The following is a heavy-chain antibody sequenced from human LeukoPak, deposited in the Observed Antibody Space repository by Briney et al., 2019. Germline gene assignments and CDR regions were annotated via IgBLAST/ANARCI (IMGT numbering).Heavy chain of an antibody. V-gene: IGHV4-59*08. CDR3: ASTDYGGWFFDP. CDR1: GGSISNYY. D-gene: IGHD4-23*01. Sequence: SSETLSLTCTVSGGSISNYYWNWIRQPPGKGLEWIGYIYYTGDTNYNPSLKSRVTISVDTSKNQFSLKLSSVTAADTAVYYCASTDYGGWFFDPWGQGTLVTVSS. J-gene: IGHJ5*02. CDR2: IYYTGDT.